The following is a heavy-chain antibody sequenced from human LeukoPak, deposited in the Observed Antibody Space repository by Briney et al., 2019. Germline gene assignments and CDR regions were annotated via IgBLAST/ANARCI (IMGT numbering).Heavy chain of an antibody. Sequence: GESLKISCKGSGYPFTSYWISWVRQMPGKGLEWMGRIDPSDSYTNYSPSFQGHVTISVDKSISTAYLQWSSLKASDTAMYYCARRLQRHFDYWGQGTLVTVSS. V-gene: IGHV5-10-1*01. D-gene: IGHD2-15*01. J-gene: IGHJ4*02. CDR3: ARRLQRHFDY. CDR1: GYPFTSYW. CDR2: IDPSDSYT.